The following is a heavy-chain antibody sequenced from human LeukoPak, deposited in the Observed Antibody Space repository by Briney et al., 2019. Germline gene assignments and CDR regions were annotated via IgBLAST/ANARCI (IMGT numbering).Heavy chain of an antibody. CDR2: IKQDGSEK. Sequence: GGSLRLSCAASGFTFSSYAMSWVRQAPGKGLEWVANIKQDGSEKYYVDSVKGRFTTSRDNAKNSLYLQMNSLRAEDTAVYYCATSRVLDIWGQGTMVTVSS. V-gene: IGHV3-7*01. CDR3: ATSRVLDI. J-gene: IGHJ3*02. CDR1: GFTFSSYA.